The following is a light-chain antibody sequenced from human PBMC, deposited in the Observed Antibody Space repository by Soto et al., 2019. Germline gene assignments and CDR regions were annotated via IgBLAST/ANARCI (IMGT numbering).Light chain of an antibody. V-gene: IGKV3-11*01. CDR3: QQRSKWPQVT. Sequence: TQSPTTLSLSPGERATLSCRASQSVSNYLAWYQQKPGQAPRLVIYDGSNRATGIPARFSGSGSGTDFTLTISSLEPEDFAVYYCQQRSKWPQVTFGQGTKLEIK. CDR1: QSVSNY. J-gene: IGKJ2*01. CDR2: DGS.